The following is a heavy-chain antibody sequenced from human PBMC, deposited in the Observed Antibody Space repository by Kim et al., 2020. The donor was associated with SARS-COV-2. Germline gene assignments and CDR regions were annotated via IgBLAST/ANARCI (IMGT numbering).Heavy chain of an antibody. CDR2: INHSGST. D-gene: IGHD4-17*01. Sequence: SETLSLTCAVYGGSFSGSYWSWIRQPPGKGLEWIGEINHSGSTNYNPSLKSRGTISVDTSKNQCSLKLSSVTAADTAVYYCARGRVTTYFEFDYWGQGTLVTVSS. V-gene: IGHV4-34*01. CDR1: GGSFSGSY. CDR3: ARGRVTTYFEFDY. J-gene: IGHJ4*02.